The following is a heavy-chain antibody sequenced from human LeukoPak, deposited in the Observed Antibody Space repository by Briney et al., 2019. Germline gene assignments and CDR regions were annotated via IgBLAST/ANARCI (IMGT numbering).Heavy chain of an antibody. J-gene: IGHJ4*02. CDR3: ARHKRRHYYDSSGYLDY. Sequence: SETLSLTCTVSGGSISSYYWSWIRQPPGKGLEWIGYVYYSGSTNYNPSLKSRVTISVDTSKNQFSLKLSSVTAADTAVYYCARHKRRHYYDSSGYLDYWGQGTLVTVSS. CDR1: GGSISSYY. D-gene: IGHD3-22*01. CDR2: VYYSGST. V-gene: IGHV4-59*08.